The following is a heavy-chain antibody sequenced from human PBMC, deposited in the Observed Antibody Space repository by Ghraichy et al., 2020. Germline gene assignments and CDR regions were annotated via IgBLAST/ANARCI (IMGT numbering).Heavy chain of an antibody. CDR1: GGSMRGYY. V-gene: IGHV4-59*01. J-gene: IGHJ6*02. Sequence: SETLSLTCSVSGGSMRGYYWTWIRQPPGSGLEWIGEISHSGSTKYNPSLKSRVTLLVDVSRNQFSLKLESVSAADTAVYYCGRDEYGFGDGEKVGLDVWGQGTSVTVSS. CDR2: ISHSGST. CDR3: GRDEYGFGDGEKVGLDV. D-gene: IGHD3-10*01.